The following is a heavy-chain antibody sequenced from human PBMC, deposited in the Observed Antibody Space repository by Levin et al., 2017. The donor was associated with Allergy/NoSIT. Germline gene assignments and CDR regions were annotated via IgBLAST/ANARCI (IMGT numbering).Heavy chain of an antibody. D-gene: IGHD6-19*01. Sequence: PSETLSLTCTVSGAYISDGGSYWTWIRHHTGTGLEWIGYAHHTGRNYYNPSLKSRVTISLDTSENHFSMRLTSVTAAAPALYCCAGWLSSGGIVDSWGLGTLVTVSS. CDR2: AHHTGRN. V-gene: IGHV4-31*03. J-gene: IGHJ4*02. CDR3: AGWLSSGGIVDS. CDR1: GAYISDGGSY.